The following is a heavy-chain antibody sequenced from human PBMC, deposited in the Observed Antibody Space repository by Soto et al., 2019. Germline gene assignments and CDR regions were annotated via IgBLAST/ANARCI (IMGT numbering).Heavy chain of an antibody. CDR3: AKCSGGSCYSSGMDA. CDR2: IYPGDSDT. CDR1: GYSFSSYW. J-gene: IGHJ6*02. V-gene: IGHV5-51*01. Sequence: GESLKISCKGSGYSFSSYWIGWVRQMPGKGLEWMGIIYPGDSDTRYSPSFQGQVTISADKSISTAYLQWSSLKASDTAMYYCAKCSGGSCYSSGMDAWGQGTTVTVSS. D-gene: IGHD2-15*01.